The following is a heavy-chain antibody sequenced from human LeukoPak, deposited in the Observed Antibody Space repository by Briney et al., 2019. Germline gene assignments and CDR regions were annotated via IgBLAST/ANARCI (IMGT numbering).Heavy chain of an antibody. CDR2: IYPGDSDT. CDR1: GYSFTSYW. CDR3: AGLPPGIYYYYYGMDV. J-gene: IGHJ6*02. D-gene: IGHD2-21*01. V-gene: IGHV5-51*01. Sequence: GESLKISCQGSGYSFTSYWIGWVRQMPGKGLEWMGIIYPGDSDTRYSPSFQGQVTISADKSISTAYLQWSSLKASDTAMYYCAGLPPGIYYYYYGMDVWGQGTTVTVSS.